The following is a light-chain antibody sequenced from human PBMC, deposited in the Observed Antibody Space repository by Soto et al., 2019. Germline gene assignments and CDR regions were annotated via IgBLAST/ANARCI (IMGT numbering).Light chain of an antibody. Sequence: QSVLTQPASVSGSPGQSITISCTGTNSDVGGYNYVSWYQQHPGKAPKLMIYDVSNRPSGVSNRFSGSKSGNTASLTISGLQAEDEADYDCSSYSRSTNHVVFGGGTKLTVL. CDR3: SSYSRSTNHVV. V-gene: IGLV2-14*01. J-gene: IGLJ2*01. CDR1: NSDVGGYNY. CDR2: DVS.